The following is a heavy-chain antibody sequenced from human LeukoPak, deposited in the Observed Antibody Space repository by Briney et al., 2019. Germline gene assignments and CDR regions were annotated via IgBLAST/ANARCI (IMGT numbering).Heavy chain of an antibody. Sequence: SETLSLTCTVSGVSTTNGIYYWAWIRQSPGKGLEWIGSVHNVGSAYYNLSLRSRVTMSIDTSKNQFSLRLNSVTAADTAVYYCARHAEYNSGWHFYLDHWGQGILVTVSS. CDR2: VHNVGSA. D-gene: IGHD6-19*01. J-gene: IGHJ4*02. CDR3: ARHAEYNSGWHFYLDH. CDR1: GVSTTNGIYY. V-gene: IGHV4-39*01.